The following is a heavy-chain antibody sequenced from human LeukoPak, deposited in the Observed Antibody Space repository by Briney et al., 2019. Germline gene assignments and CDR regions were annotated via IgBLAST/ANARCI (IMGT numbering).Heavy chain of an antibody. CDR1: GFTFSSYS. V-gene: IGHV3-23*01. Sequence: GGSLRLSCAASGFTFSSYSMNWVRQAPGKGLEWVSAISGSGGRTYYADSVKGRFTISRDNSKNTLYLQMNSLRAEDTAVYYCAKIVTRSGIDYWGQGILVTVSS. CDR3: AKIVTRSGIDY. D-gene: IGHD3-10*01. CDR2: ISGSGGRT. J-gene: IGHJ4*02.